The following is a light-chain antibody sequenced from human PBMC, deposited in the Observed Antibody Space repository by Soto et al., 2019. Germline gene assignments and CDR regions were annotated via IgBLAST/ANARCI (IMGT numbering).Light chain of an antibody. Sequence: QSALTQPPSASGSPGQSVTISCTGTSSDVGGYNYVSWYQQDPGKAPKLMIYEVSERASGVPDRFSASKSGSTASLTVSGLQAEDEADYYCSSYAGGDNFVVFGSGTKLTVL. CDR3: SSYAGGDNFVV. CDR1: SSDVGGYNY. CDR2: EVS. V-gene: IGLV2-8*01. J-gene: IGLJ1*01.